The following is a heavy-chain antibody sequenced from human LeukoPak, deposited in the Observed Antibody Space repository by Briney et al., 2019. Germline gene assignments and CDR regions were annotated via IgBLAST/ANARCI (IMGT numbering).Heavy chain of an antibody. CDR2: ISYDGSNK. D-gene: IGHD2-15*01. J-gene: IGHJ4*02. CDR3: ARAKGGGCYSGFDY. CDR1: GFTFSSYA. V-gene: IGHV3-30*04. Sequence: PGGSLRLSCAASGFTFSSYAMHWVRQAPGKGLEWVAVISYDGSNKYYADSVKGRFTISRDNSKNTLYLQMNSLRAEDTAVYYCARAKGGGCYSGFDYWGQGTLVTVSS.